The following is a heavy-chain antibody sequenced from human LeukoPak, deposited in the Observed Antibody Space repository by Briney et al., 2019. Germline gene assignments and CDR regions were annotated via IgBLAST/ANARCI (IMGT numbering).Heavy chain of an antibody. CDR1: GFTFSSYA. CDR2: ISGSGGST. Sequence: GGSLRLSCAASGFTFSSYAMSWVRQAPGKGLEWVSAISGSGGSTYYADSVKGRFTISRDNSKNTLYLQMNSLRAEDTAVYYCAKDPAKMTTVIRDFDYWGQGTLVTVSS. D-gene: IGHD4-11*01. V-gene: IGHV3-23*01. J-gene: IGHJ4*02. CDR3: AKDPAKMTTVIRDFDY.